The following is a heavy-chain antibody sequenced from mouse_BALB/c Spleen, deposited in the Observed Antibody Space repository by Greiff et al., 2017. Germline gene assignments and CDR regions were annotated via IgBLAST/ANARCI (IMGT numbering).Heavy chain of an antibody. CDR1: GFTFSSYT. J-gene: IGHJ2*01. CDR3: TRDPSYGNYDY. D-gene: IGHD2-10*02. V-gene: IGHV5-6-4*01. Sequence: EVKVVESGGGLVKPGGSLKLSCAASGFTFSSYTMSWVRQTPEKRLEWVATISSGGSYTYYPDSVKGRFTISRDNAKNTLYLQMSSLKSEDTAMYYCTRDPSYGNYDYWGQGTTLTVSS. CDR2: ISSGGSYT.